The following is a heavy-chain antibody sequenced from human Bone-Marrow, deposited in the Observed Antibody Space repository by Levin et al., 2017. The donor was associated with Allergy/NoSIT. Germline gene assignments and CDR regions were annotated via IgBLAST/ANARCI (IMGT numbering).Heavy chain of an antibody. CDR1: GGSISSYY. V-gene: IGHV4-59*01. Sequence: SQTLSLTCTVSGGSISSYYWSWIRQPPGKGLEWIGYIYYNGNTNYSPSLKSRVTISVYTSNNQFFLDLNSVTAADTAVYYCARQLQDYAFDIWGQGTMVTVSS. J-gene: IGHJ3*02. CDR3: ARQLQDYAFDI. CDR2: IYYNGNT. D-gene: IGHD2-2*01.